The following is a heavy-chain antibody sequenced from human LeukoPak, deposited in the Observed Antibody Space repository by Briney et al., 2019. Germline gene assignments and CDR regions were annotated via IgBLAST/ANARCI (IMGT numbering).Heavy chain of an antibody. D-gene: IGHD2-2*01. CDR3: AKGSDCSSANCPAGDFDL. J-gene: IGHJ2*01. CDR1: GGSISSYY. Sequence: SETLSLTCTVSGGSISSYYWSWIRQPAGKELEWIGRIYPSGSAYYNPSLKSRVTMSVDPSKDQFSLKLSSVTAADTAVYYCAKGSDCSSANCPAGDFDLWGRGPLVTVSS. V-gene: IGHV4-4*07. CDR2: IYPSGSA.